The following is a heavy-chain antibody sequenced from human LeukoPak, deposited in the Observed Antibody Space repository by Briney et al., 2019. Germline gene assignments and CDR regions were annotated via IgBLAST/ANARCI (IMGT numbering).Heavy chain of an antibody. CDR3: ARRRAPGAFDI. CDR1: GFTFSDYY. CDR2: ISSSGSTI. J-gene: IGHJ3*02. Sequence: GGSLRLSCAASGFTFSDYYMSWIRQAPGKGLEWVSYISSSGSTIYYADSVKSRFTISRDNAKNSLYLQMNSLRAEDTAVYYCARRRAPGAFDIWGQGTMVTVSS. V-gene: IGHV3-11*01.